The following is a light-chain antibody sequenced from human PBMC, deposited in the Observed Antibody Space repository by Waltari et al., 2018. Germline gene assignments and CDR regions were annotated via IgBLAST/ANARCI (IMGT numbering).Light chain of an antibody. CDR1: QSILSGSDNKNY. Sequence: DIVMTQSPDPLAVSLGDRAPIHCRSSQSILSGSDNKNYLVWYQQKPGQPPKLLISWASTRESGVPDRFSGGGSGTDFSLTISSLQAEDVAVYYCQQCYSSPLTFGGGTKVEIK. J-gene: IGKJ4*01. CDR3: QQCYSSPLT. V-gene: IGKV4-1*01. CDR2: WAS.